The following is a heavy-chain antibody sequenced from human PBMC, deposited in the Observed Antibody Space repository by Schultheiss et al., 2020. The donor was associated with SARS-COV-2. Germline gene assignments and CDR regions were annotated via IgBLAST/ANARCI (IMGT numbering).Heavy chain of an antibody. Sequence: GESLKISCAASGFTFSSYSMNWVRQAPGKGLEWVSYISSSSSYIYYADSVKGRFTISRDNAKNSLYLQMNSLRAEDTAMYYCARDRNYYDSSGYSLGYWGQGTLVTVSS. D-gene: IGHD3-22*01. CDR3: ARDRNYYDSSGYSLGY. V-gene: IGHV3-21*05. CDR1: GFTFSSYS. CDR2: ISSSSSYI. J-gene: IGHJ4*02.